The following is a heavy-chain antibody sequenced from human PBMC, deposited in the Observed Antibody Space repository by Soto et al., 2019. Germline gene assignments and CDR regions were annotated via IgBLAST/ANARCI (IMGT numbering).Heavy chain of an antibody. CDR1: GYSFTNYP. CDR3: ARDGRLGGGLGVFDI. V-gene: IGHV1-3*05. CDR2: INAGNGNT. J-gene: IGHJ3*02. Sequence: QVQLVQSGAEEKKPGASVKISCKASGYSFTNYPMHWLRQAPGQGLEWMGWINAGNGNTRHSQKLQDRVSFTRDTSATTVYMEVSSLTSEDTAVYYCARDGRLGGGLGVFDIWGQGTMVSVSS. D-gene: IGHD2-15*01.